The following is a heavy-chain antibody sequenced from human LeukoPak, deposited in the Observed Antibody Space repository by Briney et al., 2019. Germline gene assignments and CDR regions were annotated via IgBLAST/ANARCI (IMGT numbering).Heavy chain of an antibody. CDR1: GYTFTGYY. J-gene: IGHJ3*02. V-gene: IGHV1-2*02. Sequence: GASVKVSCKASGYTFTGYYMHWVRQAPGQGLEWMGWINPNSGGTNYAQKFQGRVTMTRDTSISTAYMELSRLRSDDTAVYYCASDHCSSTSCAFDIWGQGTMVTVSS. CDR2: INPNSGGT. D-gene: IGHD2-2*01. CDR3: ASDHCSSTSCAFDI.